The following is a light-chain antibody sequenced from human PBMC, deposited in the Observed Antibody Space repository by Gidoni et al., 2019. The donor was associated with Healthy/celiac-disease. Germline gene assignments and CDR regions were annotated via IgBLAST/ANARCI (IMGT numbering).Light chain of an antibody. Sequence: ELVLTQSPGTLSLSPGERATLSCRASQSVSSSYLAWYQQKPGQAPRLLIYGASSRATGIPDRFSGSGSGTDITLTISRLEPEDCAVYYCQQYGSSPPITFGQGTRLEIK. V-gene: IGKV3-20*01. CDR3: QQYGSSPPIT. CDR2: GAS. CDR1: QSVSSSY. J-gene: IGKJ5*01.